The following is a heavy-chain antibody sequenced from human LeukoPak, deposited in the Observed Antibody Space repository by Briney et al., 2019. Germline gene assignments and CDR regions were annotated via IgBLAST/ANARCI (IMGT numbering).Heavy chain of an antibody. D-gene: IGHD5-12*01. V-gene: IGHV3-23*01. J-gene: IGHJ4*02. CDR3: VSLRGYGGYDFPYYFDY. CDR1: GFTFSSYA. Sequence: GALRLSCAASGFTFSSYAMSWVRQAPGKGLEWVSAISGSGGSTYYADSVKGRFTISRDNSKNTLYLQMNSLRAEDTAVYYCVSLRGYGGYDFPYYFDYWGQGTLVTVSS. CDR2: ISGSGGST.